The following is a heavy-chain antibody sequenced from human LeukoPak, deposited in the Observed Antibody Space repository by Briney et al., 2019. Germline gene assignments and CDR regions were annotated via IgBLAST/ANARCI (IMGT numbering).Heavy chain of an antibody. CDR2: IYYSGST. Sequence: SETLSLTCTVSGGSISSYYWSWIRQPPGKGLGWIGYIYYSGSTNYNPSLKSRVTISIDTSKNQFSLKLSSVTAADTAVYYCARSLFSASFDFWGQGTLVTVSS. CDR1: GGSISSYY. J-gene: IGHJ4*02. D-gene: IGHD3-10*02. CDR3: ARSLFSASFDF. V-gene: IGHV4-59*01.